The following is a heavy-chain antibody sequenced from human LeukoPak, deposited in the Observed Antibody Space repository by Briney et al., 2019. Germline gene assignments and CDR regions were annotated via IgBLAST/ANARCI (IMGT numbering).Heavy chain of an antibody. V-gene: IGHV1-2*02. CDR1: VYTFTGYY. CDR3: ARLRDAFDI. J-gene: IGHJ3*02. CDR2: INPNSGGT. Sequence: GASVKVSCKASVYTFTGYYMHWVRQAPGQGLEWMGWINPNSGGTNYARKFQGRVTMTRDTSISTAYMELSRLRSDDTAVYYCARLRDAFDIWGQGTMVTVSS.